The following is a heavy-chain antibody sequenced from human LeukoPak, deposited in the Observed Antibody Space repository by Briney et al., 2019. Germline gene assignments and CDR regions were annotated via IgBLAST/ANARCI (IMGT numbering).Heavy chain of an antibody. V-gene: IGHV1-18*01. CDR2: ISGYNGDT. D-gene: IGHD3-10*01. CDR1: GYTLASYG. CDR3: ARDNLAFGRHWYGSGSYSLLFDY. Sequence: ASVKVSCKASGYTLASYGFSWVRQAPGQGLEWMGWISGYNGDTHSAQKFQGRVTMTTDTSTGTAYMELRSLRSDDTAVYYCARDNLAFGRHWYGSGSYSLLFDYWGQGTLVTVSS. J-gene: IGHJ4*02.